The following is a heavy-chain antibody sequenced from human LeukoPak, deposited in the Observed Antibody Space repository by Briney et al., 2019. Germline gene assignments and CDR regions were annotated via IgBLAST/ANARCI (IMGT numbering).Heavy chain of an antibody. V-gene: IGHV1-69*05. Sequence: GASVKVSCKASGGTFSSYAISWVRQAPGQGLEWMGGIIPIFGTANYAQKFQGRVTITTDESTSTAYMELSSPRSEDTAVYYCASGRWLQPWGYFDYWGQGTLVTVSS. J-gene: IGHJ4*02. D-gene: IGHD5-24*01. CDR2: IIPIFGTA. CDR3: ASGRWLQPWGYFDY. CDR1: GGTFSSYA.